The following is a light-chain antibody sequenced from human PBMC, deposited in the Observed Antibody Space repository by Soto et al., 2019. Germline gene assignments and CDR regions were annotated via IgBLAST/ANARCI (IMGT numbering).Light chain of an antibody. J-gene: IGLJ1*01. CDR2: DVS. V-gene: IGLV2-14*03. CDR3: CSYTTSSTYV. CDR1: SSVVGGYNY. Sequence: QSALTQPASVSGSPGQSIAISCTGTSSVVGGYNYVSWYQQHPGKAPKLMIYDVSNRPSGISTRFSGSKSGNTASLTISGLQAEDEADYYCCSYTTSSTYVFGTGTKLTVL.